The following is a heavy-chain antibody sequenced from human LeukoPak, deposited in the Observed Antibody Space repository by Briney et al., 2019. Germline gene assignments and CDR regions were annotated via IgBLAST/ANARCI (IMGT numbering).Heavy chain of an antibody. Sequence: PGGSLRLSCAASGFTFSSYAMSWVRQAPGKGLEWVSAISGSGGSTYYADSVKGRFTISRDNSKNTLYLQMNSLRAEDTAVYYCARGRGYSGYDSDWWLDHPADYWGQGTLVTVSS. CDR1: GFTFSSYA. CDR3: ARGRGYSGYDSDWWLDHPADY. CDR2: ISGSGGST. J-gene: IGHJ4*02. D-gene: IGHD5-12*01. V-gene: IGHV3-23*01.